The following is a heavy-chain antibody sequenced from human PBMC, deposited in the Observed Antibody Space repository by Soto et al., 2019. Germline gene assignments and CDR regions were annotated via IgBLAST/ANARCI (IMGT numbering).Heavy chain of an antibody. CDR3: ARERGYSYGAYYYYGMDV. V-gene: IGHV1-46*01. D-gene: IGHD5-18*01. J-gene: IGHJ6*02. CDR1: GYTFTSYY. CDR2: INPSGGST. Sequence: ASVKVSCNASGYTFTSYYMHWVRQAPGQGLEWMGIINPSGGSTSYAQKFQGRVTVTRDTSTSTVYMELSSLRSEDTAVYYCARERGYSYGAYYYYGMDVWGQGTTVTSP.